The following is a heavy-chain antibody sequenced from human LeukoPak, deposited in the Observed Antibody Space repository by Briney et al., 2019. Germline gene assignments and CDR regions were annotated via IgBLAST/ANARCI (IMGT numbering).Heavy chain of an antibody. J-gene: IGHJ3*02. CDR2: ISNDGSNQ. D-gene: IGHD1-26*01. CDR1: GFTFSTYG. CDR3: VKGNSGSYYGAFDI. Sequence: AGRSLSLSCAASGFTFSTYGMDWVRQAPGKGLAWVAVISNDGSNQDYVDFVKGRFTISRDNSKNTLYLQMNSLRAEDTAIYYCVKGNSGSYYGAFDIWGQGTMVTVSS. V-gene: IGHV3-30*18.